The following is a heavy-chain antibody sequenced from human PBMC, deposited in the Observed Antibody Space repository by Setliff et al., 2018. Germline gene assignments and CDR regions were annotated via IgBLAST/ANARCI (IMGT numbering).Heavy chain of an antibody. Sequence: HPGGSLRLSCAASGFTFGSLWMAWVRQTPGKGLEWVANINEDGSAQFYVDSVLGRFTISRDNARNSLYLQMNNLRAEDTAVYYCARDISVTMVREGGMDVWGKGTTVTVSS. CDR2: INEDGSAQ. CDR1: GFTFGSLW. CDR3: ARDISVTMVREGGMDV. J-gene: IGHJ6*03. V-gene: IGHV3-7*01. D-gene: IGHD3-10*01.